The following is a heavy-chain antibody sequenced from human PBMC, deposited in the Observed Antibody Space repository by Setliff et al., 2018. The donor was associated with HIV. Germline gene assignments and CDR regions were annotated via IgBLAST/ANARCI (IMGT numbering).Heavy chain of an antibody. D-gene: IGHD1-26*01. J-gene: IGHJ5*02. Sequence: PGESLKISCQDSGYTFSNYCIAWVRQMPGKGLEWMGIIYPGDSETRYSPSFQGQVTISADKSISTAYLQWSSLKASDTAMYYCARQASYVLDPWGQGTLVTVSS. V-gene: IGHV5-51*01. CDR3: ARQASYVLDP. CDR2: IYPGDSET. CDR1: GYTFSNYC.